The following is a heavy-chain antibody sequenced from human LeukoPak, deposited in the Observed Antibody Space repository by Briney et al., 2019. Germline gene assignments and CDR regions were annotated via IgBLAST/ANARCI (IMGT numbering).Heavy chain of an antibody. Sequence: GASVKVSCKASGYTFTSYYMHWVRQAPGQGLEWMGIINPSGGSTSYAQKFQGRVTMTRDTSISTAYMELSRLRSDDTAVYYCARDESRRFDPWGQGTLVTVSS. J-gene: IGHJ5*02. V-gene: IGHV1-46*01. CDR3: ARDESRRFDP. CDR1: GYTFTSYY. CDR2: INPSGGST.